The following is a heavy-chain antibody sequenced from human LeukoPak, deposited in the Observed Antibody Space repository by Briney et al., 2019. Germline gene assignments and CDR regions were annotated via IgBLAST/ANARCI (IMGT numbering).Heavy chain of an antibody. CDR3: GREGILYYDISGYVY. Sequence: PGGSLGLSRAASGVTLCSIYMSWGRQAHGKGLGWVSVISSGDGTYYADPVKGRFTISIDNSKNTLYLQMGSVRAEDTAVYYCGREGILYYDISGYVYWGQGTLVTVSS. J-gene: IGHJ4*02. D-gene: IGHD3-22*01. V-gene: IGHV3-53*01. CDR2: ISSGDGT. CDR1: GVTLCSIY.